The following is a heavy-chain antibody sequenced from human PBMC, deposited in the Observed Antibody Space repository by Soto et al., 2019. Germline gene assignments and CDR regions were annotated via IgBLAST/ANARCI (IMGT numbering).Heavy chain of an antibody. D-gene: IGHD6-19*01. CDR1: GYTFGNSW. J-gene: IGHJ3*02. V-gene: IGHV5-10-1*01. Sequence: EVQLVQSGAEVRKPGESLRISCNDSGYTFGNSWISCVRQVPGQGLEWMGRIDPSDSDTNYSPSLPCHVTFSADKSINTVYLQWTSLKASDTAISYCAIRDNSGHDACDIWGQGTMVTVSS. CDR2: IDPSDSDT. CDR3: AIRDNSGHDACDI.